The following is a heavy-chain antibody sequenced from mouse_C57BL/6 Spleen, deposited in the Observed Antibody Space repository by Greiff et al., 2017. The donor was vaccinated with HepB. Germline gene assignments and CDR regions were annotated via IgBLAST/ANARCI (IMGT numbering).Heavy chain of an antibody. J-gene: IGHJ2*01. V-gene: IGHV1-62-2*01. CDR3: ARYEGLLTTVVATPFDY. CDR1: GYTFTEYT. Sequence: QVQLKESGAELVKPGASVKLSCKASGYTFTEYTIHWVKQRSGQGLEWIGWFYPGSGSIKYNEKFKDKATLTADKSSNTVYMELSRLTSEDSAVYFCARYEGLLTTVVATPFDYWGQGTTLTVSS. D-gene: IGHD1-1*01. CDR2: FYPGSGSI.